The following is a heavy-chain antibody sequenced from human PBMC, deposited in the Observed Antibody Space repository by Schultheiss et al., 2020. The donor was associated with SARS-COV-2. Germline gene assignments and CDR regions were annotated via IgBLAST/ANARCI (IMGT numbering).Heavy chain of an antibody. J-gene: IGHJ6*02. D-gene: IGHD3-22*01. V-gene: IGHV4-38-2*02. CDR3: AKGDSSGSNYYGMDV. CDR2: IYHSGNI. CDR1: GYSISSGYY. Sequence: SETLSLTCTVSGYSISSGYYWGWIRQPPGKGLEWIGYIYHSGNIKYSSSLKSRVTILVDTSKNHLSLNLTSVTAADTAVYYCAKGDSSGSNYYGMDVWGQGTTVTVSS.